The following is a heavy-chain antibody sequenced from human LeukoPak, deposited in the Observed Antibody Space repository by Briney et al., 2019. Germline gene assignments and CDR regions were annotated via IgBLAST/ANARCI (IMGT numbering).Heavy chain of an antibody. J-gene: IGHJ4*02. V-gene: IGHV3-49*04. CDR1: XXXFGAXA. CDR3: TRDQGVPGAITREYFDY. CDR2: XXSKAYGGTA. Sequence: SXXXFGAXAMXWXRQAXGKXLEGXXXXXSKAYGGTADYAAAIEGRFTISRDDSKTIAYLQMNSLKTEDSAVYYCTRDQGVPGAITREYFDYWGRGTLVTVSS. D-gene: IGHD2-2*01.